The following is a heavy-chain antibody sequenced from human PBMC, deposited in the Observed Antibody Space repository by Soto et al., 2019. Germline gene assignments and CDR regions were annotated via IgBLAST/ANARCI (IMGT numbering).Heavy chain of an antibody. CDR2: ISYDSTKT. CDR1: GFTFNSYG. D-gene: IGHD2-8*02. CDR3: ARTRRAWSDFHYYSLDV. Sequence: ESGGGVVQPGRSLRLSCAASGFTFNSYGMHWVRQGPGNGLEWVAFISYDSTKTYYADSVKGRFTIARDNSNSALYVQMNSLTGEDTAVYYCARTRRAWSDFHYYSLDVWGQGTTVTVSS. V-gene: IGHV3-30*03. J-gene: IGHJ6*02.